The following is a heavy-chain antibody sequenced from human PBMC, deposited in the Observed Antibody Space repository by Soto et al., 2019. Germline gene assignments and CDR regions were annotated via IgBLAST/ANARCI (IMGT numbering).Heavy chain of an antibody. J-gene: IGHJ5*02. Sequence: EVQLVESGGALVQPGGSLRLSCAVSGFTFGPWWMHWVRQVPGKGLVWVSRMNGDGTYITYGDFAKGRFTISRDNAKNTLFLQMNSLRAKDTAVYYCVRENYFGLDRWGQGTLVTVSS. CDR1: GFTFGPWW. CDR3: VRENYFGLDR. V-gene: IGHV3-74*01. D-gene: IGHD1-7*01. CDR2: MNGDGTYI.